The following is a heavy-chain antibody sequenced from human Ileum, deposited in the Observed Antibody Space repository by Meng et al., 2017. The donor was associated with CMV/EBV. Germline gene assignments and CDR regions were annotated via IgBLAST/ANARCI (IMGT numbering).Heavy chain of an antibody. CDR3: ARDIGYCRGGSCLGYYYYYGMDV. D-gene: IGHD2-15*01. CDR2: ISDDGSNA. J-gene: IGHJ6*02. Sequence: GGSLRLPCSASGLTFSTYAMPWFRQAPGKGLDWVAVISDDGSNAFYADSVKGRFAISRDNSKNTLYLQLNSLIAEDTAIYYCARDIGYCRGGSCLGYYYYYGMDVWGQGTTVTVSS. CDR1: GLTFSTYA. V-gene: IGHV3-30*09.